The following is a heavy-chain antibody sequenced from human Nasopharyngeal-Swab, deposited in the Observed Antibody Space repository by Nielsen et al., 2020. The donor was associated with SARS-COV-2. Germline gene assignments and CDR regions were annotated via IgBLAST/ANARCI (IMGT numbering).Heavy chain of an antibody. CDR2: IKQDGSEK. V-gene: IGHV3-7*01. Sequence: GESLKISCAASGFTFSSYWMSWVRQAPGKGPEWVANIKQDGSEKYYVDSVKGRFTISRDNAKNSLYLQMNSLRAEDTAVYYCARDSDIPYSGYGMDVWGQGTTVTASS. J-gene: IGHJ6*02. CDR1: GFTFSSYW. D-gene: IGHD6-13*01. CDR3: ARDSDIPYSGYGMDV.